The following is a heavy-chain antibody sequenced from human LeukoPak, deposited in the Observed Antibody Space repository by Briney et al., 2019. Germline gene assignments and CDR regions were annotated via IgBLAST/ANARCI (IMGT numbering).Heavy chain of an antibody. J-gene: IGHJ6*02. Sequence: SETLSLTCTVSGGSISSYYWSWIRQPPGKGLEWIGYIYYSGSTNYNPSLKSRVTISVDTSKNQFSLKLSSVTAADTAVYYCARDSAMYSGSYYYYYYGMDVWGQGTTVTVSS. CDR2: IYYSGST. CDR1: GGSISSYY. D-gene: IGHD1-26*01. CDR3: ARDSAMYSGSYYYYYYGMDV. V-gene: IGHV4-59*01.